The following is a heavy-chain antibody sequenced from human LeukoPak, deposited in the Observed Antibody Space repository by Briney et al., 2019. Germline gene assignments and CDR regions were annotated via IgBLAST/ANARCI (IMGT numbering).Heavy chain of an antibody. Sequence: SVKVSCKAFGGSFSSEATSWVRQAPGQGLEWMGGIIPIFGTANYAQKFQGRVTITTDESTSTAYMEVSSLRSEDTAVYYCGRKAGDCGGGSCYSIDYWGQGTLVTVSS. CDR2: IIPIFGTA. V-gene: IGHV1-69*05. CDR1: GGSFSSEA. D-gene: IGHD2-15*01. J-gene: IGHJ4*02. CDR3: GRKAGDCGGGSCYSIDY.